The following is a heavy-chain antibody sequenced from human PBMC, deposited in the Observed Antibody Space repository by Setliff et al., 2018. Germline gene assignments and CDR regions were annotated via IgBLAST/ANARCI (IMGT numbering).Heavy chain of an antibody. V-gene: IGHV4-34*01. CDR1: GESFSGHY. D-gene: IGHD2-21*02. CDR2: INHSGST. J-gene: IGHJ4*02. CDR3: ARGFDVCGGGACYTDGPYYFDY. Sequence: PSEPLSLTCAVSGESFSGHYWSWIRQPPGKGLEWIGEINHSGSTNYNPSLKSRVTISVDTSKNQFSLKLSSVAAADTAVYYCARGFDVCGGGACYTDGPYYFDYWGLGTLVTVS.